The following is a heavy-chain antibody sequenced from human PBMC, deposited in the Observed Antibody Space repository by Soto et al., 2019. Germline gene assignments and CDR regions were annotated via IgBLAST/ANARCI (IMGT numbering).Heavy chain of an antibody. CDR3: ARERVVVVPAAMDYYYYYGMDV. J-gene: IGHJ6*02. CDR2: INSDGSST. Sequence: GGSLRLSCAASGFTFSSYWMHWVRQAPGKGLVWVSRINSDGSSTSYADSVKGRFTISRDNAKNTLYLQMNRLRAEDTAVYYCARERVVVVPAAMDYYYYYGMDVWGQGTTVTVSS. CDR1: GFTFSSYW. D-gene: IGHD2-2*01. V-gene: IGHV3-74*01.